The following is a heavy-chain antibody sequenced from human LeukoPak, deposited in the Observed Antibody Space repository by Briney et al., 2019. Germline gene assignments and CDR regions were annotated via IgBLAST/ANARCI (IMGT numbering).Heavy chain of an antibody. D-gene: IGHD3-10*01. CDR3: ARRQYYGSGSYYPQAFDI. J-gene: IGHJ3*02. V-gene: IGHV4-59*12. CDR2: IYYSGST. Sequence: SETLSLTCTVSGGSISNYYWSWIRQPPGKGLEWIGYIYYSGSTFYSPSLKSRASISVDTSKNQLSLKLSSVTAADTAVYYCARRQYYGSGSYYPQAFDIWGQGTMVTVSS. CDR1: GGSISNYY.